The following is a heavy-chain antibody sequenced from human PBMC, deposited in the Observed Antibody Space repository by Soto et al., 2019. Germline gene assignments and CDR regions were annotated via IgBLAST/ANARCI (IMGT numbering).Heavy chain of an antibody. D-gene: IGHD3-22*01. Sequence: PSETLSLTCTVSGGSIRSGGSYWSWIRQHPGKGLEWIGYIYYTGSTFYNPSLKSRISISVDTSKNQFSLNLSSLTAADSAVYYCARAVLTTNWFESWGQGTLVTVSS. CDR1: GGSIRSGGSY. J-gene: IGHJ5*02. V-gene: IGHV4-31*03. CDR3: ARAVLTTNWFES. CDR2: IYYTGST.